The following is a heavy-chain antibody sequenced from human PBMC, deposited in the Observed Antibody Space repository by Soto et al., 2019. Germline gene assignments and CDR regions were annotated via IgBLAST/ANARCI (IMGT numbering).Heavy chain of an antibody. J-gene: IGHJ4*02. Sequence: QVQLLQSGPEVKKPGASVKVSCKGSGYAFKSFGIAWVRLAPGQGPEWVGWISGYNADTKYAQKFQGRVTMTTDTTSSTAYMELRSLRSADTAVYYCARYFWSGRFTYHFDFWGQGTLVTVSS. D-gene: IGHD3-3*01. CDR1: GYAFKSFG. CDR2: ISGYNADT. V-gene: IGHV1-18*01. CDR3: ARYFWSGRFTYHFDF.